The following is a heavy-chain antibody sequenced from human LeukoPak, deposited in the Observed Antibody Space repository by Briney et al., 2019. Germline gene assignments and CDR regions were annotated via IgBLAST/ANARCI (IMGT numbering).Heavy chain of an antibody. J-gene: IGHJ5*02. Sequence: PSETLSLTCTVSGGSISSHYWSWIRQPPGKGLGWIGYIYYSGSTNYNPSLKSRVTISVDTSKNQFSLKLSSVTAADTAVYYCARVDNRRWFDPWGQGTLVTVSS. CDR3: ARVDNRRWFDP. CDR1: GGSISSHY. CDR2: IYYSGST. V-gene: IGHV4-59*11.